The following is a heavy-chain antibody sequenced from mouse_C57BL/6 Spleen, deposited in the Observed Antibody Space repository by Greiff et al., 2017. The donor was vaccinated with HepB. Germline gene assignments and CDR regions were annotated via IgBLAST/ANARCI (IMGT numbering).Heavy chain of an antibody. V-gene: IGHV5-17*01. D-gene: IGHD2-13*01. J-gene: IGHJ4*01. CDR3: ARGDVGAMDY. CDR1: GFTFSDYG. Sequence: EVKLEESGGGLVKPGGSLKLSCAASGFTFSDYGMHWVRQAPEKGLEWVAYISSGSSTIYYADTVKGRFTISRDNAKNTLFLQMTSLRSEDTAMYYCARGDVGAMDYWGQGTSVTVSS. CDR2: ISSGSSTI.